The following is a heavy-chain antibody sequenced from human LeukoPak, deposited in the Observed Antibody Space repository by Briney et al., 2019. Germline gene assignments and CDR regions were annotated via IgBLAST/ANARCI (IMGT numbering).Heavy chain of an antibody. Sequence: GGSLRPSCAASGFTVSSNYMSWVRQAPGKGLEWVSVIYSGGSTYYADSVKGRFTISRDNSKNTLYLQMNSLRAEDTALNYCARDASMVRGAFDYWGQGTLVTVSS. D-gene: IGHD3-10*01. CDR3: ARDASMVRGAFDY. CDR1: GFTVSSNY. CDR2: IYSGGST. V-gene: IGHV3-53*05. J-gene: IGHJ4*02.